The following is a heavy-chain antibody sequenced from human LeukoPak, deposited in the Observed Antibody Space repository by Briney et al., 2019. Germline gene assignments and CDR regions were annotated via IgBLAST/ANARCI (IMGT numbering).Heavy chain of an antibody. CDR1: GFSVSTNY. J-gene: IGHJ5*02. V-gene: IGHV3-53*01. D-gene: IGHD2-21*01. CDR2: IYSGGST. Sequence: GGSLRLSCAASGFSVSTNYMSWVRQAPGKGLEWVSVIYSGGSTYYADSVKGRFTISRDNSKNTLFLQMNSLRAGDTAVYYCARDSRPISWWFDPWGQGTLVTVSS. CDR3: ARDSRPISWWFDP.